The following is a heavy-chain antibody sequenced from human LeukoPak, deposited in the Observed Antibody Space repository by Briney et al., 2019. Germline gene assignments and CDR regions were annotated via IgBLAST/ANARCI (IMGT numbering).Heavy chain of an antibody. J-gene: IGHJ1*01. D-gene: IGHD3-22*01. V-gene: IGHV3-21*01. CDR3: ARGAGGIVVPEF. CDR2: ISSASDYI. Sequence: GSLRLSCAASGFTFTTYSMNWVRQAPGKGLEWVSSISSASDYIYYADSVKGRFTISRDNAQKSLYLQMDSLRVEDTAIYYCARGAGGIVVPEFWGQGTLVTVSS. CDR1: GFTFTTYS.